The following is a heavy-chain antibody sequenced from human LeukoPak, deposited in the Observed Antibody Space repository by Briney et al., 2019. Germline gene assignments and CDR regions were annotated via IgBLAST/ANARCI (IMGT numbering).Heavy chain of an antibody. CDR3: ASEWGLYGAWSYYPQGFDY. V-gene: IGHV4-59*01. CDR2: IYYSGST. J-gene: IGHJ4*02. CDR1: GGSISSYY. Sequence: SETLSLTCTVSGGSISSYYWSWIRQPPGKGLEWIGYIYYSGSTNYNPSLKSRVTISVDTSKNQFSLKLSSVTAADTAVYYCASEWGLYGAWSYYPQGFDYWGQGTLVTVSS. D-gene: IGHD3-10*01.